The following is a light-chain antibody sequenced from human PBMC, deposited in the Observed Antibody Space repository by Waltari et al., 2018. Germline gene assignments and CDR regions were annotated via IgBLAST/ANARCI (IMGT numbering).Light chain of an antibody. J-gene: IGKJ1*01. CDR3: LQYNNWPRA. CDR2: DTS. CDR1: QSISSY. V-gene: IGKV3-15*01. Sequence: EIVMTQSPATLSVSPGERATLSCSASQSISSYLAWYQQKPGQAPRLLIYDTSTRATGIPVRFSGSGSGTEFTLTISSLQSEDFAVYYCLQYNNWPRAFGQGTKVEIK.